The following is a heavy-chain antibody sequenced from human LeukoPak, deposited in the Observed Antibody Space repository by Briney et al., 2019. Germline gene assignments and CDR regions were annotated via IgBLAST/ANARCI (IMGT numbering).Heavy chain of an antibody. CDR2: ISGSGGST. V-gene: IGHV3-23*01. J-gene: IGHJ5*02. CDR1: GFTFSSYA. CDR3: ARAQLYYYGSGSSNWFDP. Sequence: PGGSLRLSCAASGFTFSSYAMSWVRQAPGKGLEWVSAISGSGGSTYYADSVKGRFTISRDNSKNTLYLQMNSLRAEDTAVYYCARAQLYYYGSGSSNWFDPWGQGTLVTVSS. D-gene: IGHD3-10*01.